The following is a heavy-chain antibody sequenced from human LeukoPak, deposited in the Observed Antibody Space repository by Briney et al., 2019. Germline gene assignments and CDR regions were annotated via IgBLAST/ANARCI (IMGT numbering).Heavy chain of an antibody. J-gene: IGHJ3*02. Sequence: SETLSLTCTVSGGSISSYYWSWIRQPPGKGLEWIGYIYYSGSTNYNPSLKSRVTISVDTSKNQFSLKLSSVTAADTAVYYCARQVRPTRAHAFDIWDQGTMVTVSS. V-gene: IGHV4-59*08. CDR1: GGSISSYY. D-gene: IGHD4-11*01. CDR3: ARQVRPTRAHAFDI. CDR2: IYYSGST.